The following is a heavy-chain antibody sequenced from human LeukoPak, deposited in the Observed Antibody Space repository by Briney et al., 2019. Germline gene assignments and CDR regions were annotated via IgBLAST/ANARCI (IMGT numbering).Heavy chain of an antibody. CDR1: VGTFSSYA. CDR2: IIPILGIA. D-gene: IGHD3-22*01. CDR3: ASNPNHSGYAGREKYYGMDG. V-gene: IGHV1-69*04. Sequence: ASVKVSSKAAVGTFSSYAISWVRQSPGQGVEWMGRIIPILGIANYAKKFQGRVTITADKSTSTAYMELSSLRSEDTAVYYCASNPNHSGYAGREKYYGMDGWGQGTTVTASS. J-gene: IGHJ6*02.